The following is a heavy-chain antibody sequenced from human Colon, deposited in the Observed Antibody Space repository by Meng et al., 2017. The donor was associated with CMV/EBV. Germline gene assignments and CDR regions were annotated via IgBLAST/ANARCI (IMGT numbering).Heavy chain of an antibody. D-gene: IGHD4-23*01. V-gene: IGHV4-4*01. CDR2: IHRVGNA. CDR3: ATGLVGIGETPTSDP. Sequence: CSIRSRHWLSWVRRAPGQALELIGEIHRVGNANSNPSLKSRVTISVDKSKNQVSLKVNYVTAADTAVYFCATGLVGIGETPTSDPWGPGTLVTVSS. J-gene: IGHJ5*02. CDR1: CSIRSRHW.